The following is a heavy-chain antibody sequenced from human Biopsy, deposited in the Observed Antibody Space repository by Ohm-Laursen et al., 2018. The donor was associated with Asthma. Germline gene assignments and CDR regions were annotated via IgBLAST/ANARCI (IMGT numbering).Heavy chain of an antibody. D-gene: IGHD3-22*01. CDR3: ARAQDYYDSRGYYRSFDY. V-gene: IGHV4-31*03. J-gene: IGHJ4*02. CDR1: YGSITSGGYY. CDR2: IYYSGST. Sequence: SDTLSLTCTVSYGSITSGGYYWTWIRQHPGKGLEWIGFIYYSGSTYYNPSLKSRVSISIDTSKNQFSLKLISVTAADTAVYYCARAQDYYDSRGYYRSFDYWGQGTLVTVSS.